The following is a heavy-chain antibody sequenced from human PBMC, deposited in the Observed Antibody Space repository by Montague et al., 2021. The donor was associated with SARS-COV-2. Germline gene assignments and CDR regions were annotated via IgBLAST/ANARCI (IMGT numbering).Heavy chain of an antibody. CDR1: GYSISDGYY. V-gene: IGHV4-38-2*02. J-gene: IGHJ4*02. CDR3: ARGHLSVSMIVVVFTSASYYFDY. CDR2: IKQSGST. Sequence: SETLSLTCTVSGYSISDGYYWVWIRQPPGKGLEWIGDIKQSGSTNYNPSLKSRVTISVDTSKNQFSLKLTSVTAADTAVYFCARGHLSVSMIVVVFTSASYYFDYWGQGARVTVSS. D-gene: IGHD3-22*01.